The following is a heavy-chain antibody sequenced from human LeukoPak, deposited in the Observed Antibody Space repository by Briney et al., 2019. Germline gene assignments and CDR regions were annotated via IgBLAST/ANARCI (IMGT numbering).Heavy chain of an antibody. V-gene: IGHV4-59*01. CDR1: GGSISSYY. CDR3: ASTSGYSYGYLYFDY. Sequence: SETLSLTCTVSGGSISSYYWSWIRQPPGKGLEWIGYIYYSGSTNYNPSLKSRVTISVDTSKNQFSLKLSSVTAADTAAYYCASTSGYSYGYLYFDYWGQGTLVTVSS. J-gene: IGHJ4*02. CDR2: IYYSGST. D-gene: IGHD5-18*01.